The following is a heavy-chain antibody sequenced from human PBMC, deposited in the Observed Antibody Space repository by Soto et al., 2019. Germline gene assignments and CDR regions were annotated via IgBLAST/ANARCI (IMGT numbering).Heavy chain of an antibody. CDR3: TTGTYNVWGADSII. V-gene: IGHV3-15*01. CDR2: IKSKTDGGTT. J-gene: IGHJ4*02. D-gene: IGHD3-16*01. CDR1: GFTFSNAW. Sequence: EVQLVESGGGLVKPGGSLRLSCAASGFTFSNAWLRWVRQAPGKGLEWVGRIKSKTDGGTTDYAAPVKGRFTISRDDSKNTLYLQMNSLKTEDTAVYYCTTGTYNVWGADSIIWGQGTLVTVSS.